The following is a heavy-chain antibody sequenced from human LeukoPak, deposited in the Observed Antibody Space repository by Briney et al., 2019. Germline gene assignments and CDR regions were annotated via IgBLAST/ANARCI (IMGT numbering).Heavy chain of an antibody. CDR2: TSSSSSYI. CDR3: ARYDSSGYSLY. Sequence: GGSLRLSCAASGFTFSSYSMNWVRQAPGKGLEWVSSTSSSSSYIYYADSVKGRFTISRDNAKNSLYLQMNSLRAEDTAVYYCARYDSSGYSLYWGQGTLVTVSS. CDR1: GFTFSSYS. J-gene: IGHJ4*02. V-gene: IGHV3-21*01. D-gene: IGHD3-22*01.